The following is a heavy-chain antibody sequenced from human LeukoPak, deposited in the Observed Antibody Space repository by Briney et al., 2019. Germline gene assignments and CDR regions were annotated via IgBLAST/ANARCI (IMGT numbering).Heavy chain of an antibody. CDR2: ISWNSGRI. Sequence: PGGSLRLSCAASGFTFSSYAMSWVRQAPGKGLEWVSGISWNSGRIGYADSVKGRFTISRDNAKNSLYLQMNSLRIEDTALYYCAKDITPQWRGDYYYYGMDVWGQGTTVTVSS. D-gene: IGHD6-19*01. CDR1: GFTFSSYA. V-gene: IGHV3-9*01. CDR3: AKDITPQWRGDYYYYGMDV. J-gene: IGHJ6*02.